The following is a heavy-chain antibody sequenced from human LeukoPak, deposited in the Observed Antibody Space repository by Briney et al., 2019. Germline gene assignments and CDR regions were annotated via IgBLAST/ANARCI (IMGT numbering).Heavy chain of an antibody. CDR1: GYTFTSYY. V-gene: IGHV1-46*01. CDR3: ASAAGRYSSSWDAFDI. Sequence: GASVKVSCKASGYTFTSYYMHWVRQAPGQGLEWMGIINPSGGSTSYAQKFQGRVTMTRDTSTSTVYMELSSLRPEDTAVYYCASAAGRYSSSWDAFDIWGQGTMVTVSS. CDR2: INPSGGST. J-gene: IGHJ3*02. D-gene: IGHD6-13*01.